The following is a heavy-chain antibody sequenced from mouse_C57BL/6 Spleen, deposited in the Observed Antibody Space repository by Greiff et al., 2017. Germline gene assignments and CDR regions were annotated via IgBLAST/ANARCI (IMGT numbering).Heavy chain of an antibody. V-gene: IGHV14-1*01. J-gene: IGHJ2*01. CDR3: TTSSSGPDFDY. CDR2: IDPEDGDT. Sequence: EVKLVESGAELVRPGASVKLSCTASGFNIKDYYMHWVKQRPEQGLEWIGRIDPEDGDTEYAPKFQGKATMTADTSSNPAYLQLSSLTSEDTAVYYCTTSSSGPDFDYWGQGTTLTVSA. D-gene: IGHD3-2*02. CDR1: GFNIKDYY.